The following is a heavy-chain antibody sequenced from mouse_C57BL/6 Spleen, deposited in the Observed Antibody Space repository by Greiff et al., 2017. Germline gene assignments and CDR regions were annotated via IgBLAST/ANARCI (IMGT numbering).Heavy chain of an antibody. Sequence: VQLQQSGPELVKPGASVKISCKASGYSFTSYYIHWVKQRPGQGLEWIGWIYPGSGNTKYNEKFKGKATLTADTSSSTAYMQLSSLTSEDSAVYYCARKGYDERNWYFDVWGTGTTVTVSS. CDR2: IYPGSGNT. J-gene: IGHJ1*03. V-gene: IGHV1-66*01. CDR1: GYSFTSYY. CDR3: ARKGYDERNWYFDV. D-gene: IGHD2-2*01.